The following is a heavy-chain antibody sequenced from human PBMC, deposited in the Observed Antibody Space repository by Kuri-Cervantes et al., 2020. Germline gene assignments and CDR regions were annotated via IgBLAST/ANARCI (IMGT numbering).Heavy chain of an antibody. V-gene: IGHV4-39*07. CDR2: IYYSGST. CDR1: GGSISSSSYY. Sequence: GSLRLSCTVSGGSISSSSYYWGWIRRPPGKGLEWIGSIYYSGSTYYNPSLKSRVTISVDASKNQFSLKLSSVTAADTAVYYCARTNDAFDIWGQGTMVTVSS. J-gene: IGHJ3*02. CDR3: ARTNDAFDI.